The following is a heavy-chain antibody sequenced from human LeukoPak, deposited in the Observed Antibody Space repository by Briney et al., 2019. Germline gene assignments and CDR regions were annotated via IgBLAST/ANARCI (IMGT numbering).Heavy chain of an antibody. V-gene: IGHV1-2*02. CDR1: GYTFTGFF. Sequence: ASVKVSCKASGYTFTGFFMHWVRQAPGQGLEWMGWINPYSGGRNYAQKFQGRVTMTRDTSISTAYMELSRLRSDDTAVYYCARAPLGQTFDYWGQGTLVTVPS. CDR2: INPYSGGR. J-gene: IGHJ4*02. CDR3: ARAPLGQTFDY. D-gene: IGHD3-16*01.